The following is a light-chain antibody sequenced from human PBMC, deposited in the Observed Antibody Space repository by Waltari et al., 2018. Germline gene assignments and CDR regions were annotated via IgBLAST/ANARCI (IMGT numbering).Light chain of an antibody. CDR2: QDR. CDR1: KLEDKY. V-gene: IGLV3-1*01. J-gene: IGLJ2*01. CDR3: QAWDSISDVV. Sequence: YELTQPPSVSVSPGQTVSITCSGGKLEDKYVCWYQQKTGQSPVLVMHQDRRRPSGIPERFSGSSSGNTATLTISGTQAMDEADYYCQAWDSISDVVFGGGTRLTVL.